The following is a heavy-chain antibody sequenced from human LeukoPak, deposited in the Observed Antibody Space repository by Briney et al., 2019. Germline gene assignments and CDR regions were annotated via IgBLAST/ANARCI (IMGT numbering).Heavy chain of an antibody. CDR2: ISSSGSTI. D-gene: IGHD3-3*01. J-gene: IGHJ4*02. CDR3: ARKGVTGSGYTDY. CDR1: GFTFSSYE. Sequence: GGSLRLSCAASGFTFSSYEMNWVRQAPGKGLEWVSYISSSGSTIYYADSVKGRFTISRDNAKNSLYLQMNSLRAEDTAVYYCARKGVTGSGYTDYWGQGTLVTVSS. V-gene: IGHV3-48*03.